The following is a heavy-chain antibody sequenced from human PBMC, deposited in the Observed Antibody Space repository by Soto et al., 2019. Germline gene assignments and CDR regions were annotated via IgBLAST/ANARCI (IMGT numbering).Heavy chain of an antibody. V-gene: IGHV4-59*07. CDR2: IYYSGST. Sequence: SDTLSLTCTVHGGSISSSYWSWIRQPPGKGLEWIGYIYYSGSTNYNPSLKSRVTISVDTSKNQFSLKLSSVAAADTAVYYCASTEGDYWGQGTLVTVSS. CDR3: ASTEGDY. CDR1: GGSISSSY. J-gene: IGHJ4*02.